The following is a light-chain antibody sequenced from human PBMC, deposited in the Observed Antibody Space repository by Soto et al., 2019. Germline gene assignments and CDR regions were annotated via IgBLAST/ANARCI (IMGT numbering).Light chain of an antibody. CDR3: QQYNSYPLT. CDR1: QSISSW. V-gene: IGKV1-5*03. Sequence: DIQMTQSPSTLSASVGDRVTITCGASQSISSWLAWYQQKPGKAPNLLIYKASSLESRVPSRFSGSGSGTEFTLTISSLQPDDFATYYCQQYNSYPLTFGGGTKVEIK. CDR2: KAS. J-gene: IGKJ4*01.